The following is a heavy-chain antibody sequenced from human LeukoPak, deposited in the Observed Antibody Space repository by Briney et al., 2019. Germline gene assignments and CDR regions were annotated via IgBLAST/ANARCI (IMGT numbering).Heavy chain of an antibody. V-gene: IGHV4-34*01. CDR3: ARGGHYYGSGSYYKNFDY. CDR1: GGSISSYY. CDR2: INHSGST. Sequence: SSETLSLTCTVSGGSISSYYWSWIRQPPGKGLEWIGEINHSGSTNYNPSLKSRVTISVDTSKNQFSLKLSSVTAADTAVYYCARGGHYYGSGSYYKNFDYWGQGTLVTVSS. D-gene: IGHD3-10*01. J-gene: IGHJ4*02.